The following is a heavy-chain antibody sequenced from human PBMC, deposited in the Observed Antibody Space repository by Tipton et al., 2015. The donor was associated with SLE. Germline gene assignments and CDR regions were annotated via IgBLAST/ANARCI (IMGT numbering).Heavy chain of an antibody. V-gene: IGHV3-21*03. J-gene: IGHJ4*02. CDR3: ARDRGSFDF. D-gene: IGHD1-26*01. CDR2: ISSSTSFI. CDR1: GFTFSNFN. Sequence: GSLRLSCDVPGFTFSNFNMNWVRQAPGKGLEWVASISSSTSFIYYADSVKGRFTISRDNARNSLYLQMDGLRVEDTGVYYCARDRGSFDFWGQGTLVSVSS.